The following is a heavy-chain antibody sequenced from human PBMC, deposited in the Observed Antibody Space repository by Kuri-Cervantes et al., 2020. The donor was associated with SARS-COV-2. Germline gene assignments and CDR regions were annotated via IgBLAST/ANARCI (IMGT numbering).Heavy chain of an antibody. CDR1: GDSISSYY. CDR2: TYYTGGT. V-gene: IGHV4-59*08. J-gene: IGHJ6*02. CDR3: ARHYYDSSGYYVHYYYGMDV. Sequence: SETLSLTCTVSGDSISSYYWSWIRQPPGKGLEWIGYTYYTGGTNYNPSLKSRATISRDTSKNQFSLKLSSVTAADTAVYYCARHYYDSSGYYVHYYYGMDVWGQGTTVTVSS. D-gene: IGHD3-22*01.